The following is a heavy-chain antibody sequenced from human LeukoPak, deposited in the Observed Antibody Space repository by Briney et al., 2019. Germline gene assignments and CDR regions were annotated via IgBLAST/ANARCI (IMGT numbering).Heavy chain of an antibody. V-gene: IGHV3-21*01. CDR3: AREPSGWYLDY. J-gene: IGHJ4*01. CDR1: GFTFSDHS. D-gene: IGHD6-19*01. Sequence: PGGFLRLSCAASGFTFSDHSMNWVRQAPGKGLEWVSYISGSSNYIHYADSVKGRFTISRDSAKSSVYLQMNSLRAEDTAVYYCAREPSGWYLDYWGHGTLVTVSS. CDR2: ISGSSNYI.